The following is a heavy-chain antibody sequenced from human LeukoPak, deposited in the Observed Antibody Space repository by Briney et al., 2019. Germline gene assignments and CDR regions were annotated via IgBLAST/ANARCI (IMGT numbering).Heavy chain of an antibody. J-gene: IGHJ4*02. CDR1: GFTFSSYA. CDR3: AGSEGGYDIEYPFDY. CDR2: ISYDGSNK. V-gene: IGHV3-30*04. D-gene: IGHD5-12*01. Sequence: GRSLRLSCAASGFTFSSYAMHWVRQAPGKGLEWVAVISYDGSNKYYADSVKGRFTISRDNSKNTLYLQMNSLRAEDTAVYYCAGSEGGYDIEYPFDYWGQGTLVTVSS.